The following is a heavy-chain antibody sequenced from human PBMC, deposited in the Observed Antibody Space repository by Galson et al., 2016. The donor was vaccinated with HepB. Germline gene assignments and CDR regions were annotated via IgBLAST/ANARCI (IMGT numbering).Heavy chain of an antibody. CDR3: TTARGPGSGSYFTD. D-gene: IGHD1-26*01. Sequence: SLRLSCAASGFTFSNAWMTWVRQAPGKGLEWVGRIKSKTDGGTTYYAAPVKDKFTIPRDDSKNTLHLQLNSLKTEDTAVYYCTTARGPGSGSYFTDWGQGTLVTVSS. CDR2: IKSKTDGGTT. J-gene: IGHJ4*02. V-gene: IGHV3-15*01. CDR1: GFTFSNAW.